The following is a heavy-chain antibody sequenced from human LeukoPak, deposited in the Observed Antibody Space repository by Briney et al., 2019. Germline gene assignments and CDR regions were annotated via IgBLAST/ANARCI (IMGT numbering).Heavy chain of an antibody. CDR1: GFTFSSYA. V-gene: IGHV3-23*01. CDR3: AKEVSRGGALFDY. Sequence: GGSLRLSCAASGFTFSSYAMSWVRQAPGKGLEWVSFISVSGDTTYFADSVKGRFTISRDNSKNTLYLQMNSLRADDTAIYFCAKEVSRGGALFDYWGQGALVTVS. D-gene: IGHD3-16*01. CDR2: ISVSGDTT. J-gene: IGHJ4*02.